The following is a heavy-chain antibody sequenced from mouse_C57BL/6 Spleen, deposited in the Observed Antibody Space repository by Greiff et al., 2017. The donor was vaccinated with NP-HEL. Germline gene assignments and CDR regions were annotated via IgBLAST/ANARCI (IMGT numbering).Heavy chain of an antibody. CDR2: IDPETGGT. CDR1: GYTFTDYE. V-gene: IGHV1-15*01. D-gene: IGHD2-4*01. J-gene: IGHJ4*01. Sequence: QVQLKESGAELVRPGASVTLSCKASGYTFTDYEMHWVKQTPVHGLEWIGAIDPETGGTAYNQKFKGKAILTADKSSSTAYMELRSLTSEDSAVYYCTGYYDYDENAMDYWGQGTSVTVSS. CDR3: TGYYDYDENAMDY.